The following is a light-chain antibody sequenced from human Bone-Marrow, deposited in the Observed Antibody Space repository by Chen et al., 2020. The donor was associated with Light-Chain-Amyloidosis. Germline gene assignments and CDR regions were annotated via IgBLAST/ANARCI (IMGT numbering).Light chain of an antibody. CDR1: QSVFSY. CDR3: QQTNSTPT. CDR2: ITS. V-gene: IGKV1-39*01. J-gene: IGKJ1*01. Sequence: DIQLTQSPSSLSASVGDRVTITCRARQSVFSYLNWYHQKPGRAPKLLIYITSTLQTGVPSRFSGSGSGTDFTLTISSLHPEELATYYCQQTNSTPTFGQGTKVEIK.